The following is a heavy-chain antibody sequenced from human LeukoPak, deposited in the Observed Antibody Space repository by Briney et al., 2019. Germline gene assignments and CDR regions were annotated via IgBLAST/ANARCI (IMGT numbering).Heavy chain of an antibody. CDR3: ARDNSPKYSSGWYDYGY. D-gene: IGHD6-19*01. CDR2: ISGRGGIT. CDR1: EFTFNNYA. J-gene: IGHJ4*02. V-gene: IGHV3-23*01. Sequence: GGSLRLSCAASEFTFNNYAVSWVRQAPGQGLEWVSTISGRGGITYYADSVKGRFTISRDNAKNSLYLQMNSLRAEDTAVYYCARDNSPKYSSGWYDYGYWGQGTLVTVSS.